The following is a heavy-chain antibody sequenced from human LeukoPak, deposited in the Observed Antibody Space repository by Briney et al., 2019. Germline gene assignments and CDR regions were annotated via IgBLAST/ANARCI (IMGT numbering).Heavy chain of an antibody. CDR2: IRSKTDGGTT. CDR3: VIMVREGTLDY. V-gene: IGHV3-15*01. J-gene: IGHJ4*02. CDR1: GFTFSNAW. D-gene: IGHD3-10*01. Sequence: PGGSLRLSCAASGFTFSNAWMSWVRQAPGKGLEWVGRIRSKTDGGTTDYAAPVKGRFTISRDDSKNTLYLQMNSLKSVDTAVYYCVIMVREGTLDYWGQGTLVTVSS.